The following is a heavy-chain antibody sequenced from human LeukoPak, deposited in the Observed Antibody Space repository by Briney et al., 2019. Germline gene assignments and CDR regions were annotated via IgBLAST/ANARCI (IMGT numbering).Heavy chain of an antibody. CDR3: ARDLSGPSVY. V-gene: IGHV3-7*01. J-gene: IGHJ4*02. CDR2: TKPDEGEK. Sequence: GGSLRLSCAASGFTFSDYWMSWLRQAPGKGLEWVANTKPDEGEKYYVDSVKGRFTISRDNAKNSLYLQMNSLRAEDTAVYYCARDLSGPSVYWGQGTLVTVSS. CDR1: GFTFSDYW. D-gene: IGHD2-15*01.